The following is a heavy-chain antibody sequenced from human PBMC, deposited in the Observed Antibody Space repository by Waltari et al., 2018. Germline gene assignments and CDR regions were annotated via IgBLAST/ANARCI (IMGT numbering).Heavy chain of an antibody. J-gene: IGHJ6*02. V-gene: IGHV4-59*11. D-gene: IGHD1-26*01. CDR1: GGSTSSHY. Sequence: QVQLQESGPGLVKPSETLSLTCTVSGGSTSSHYCRWIRQHPGKGLEWIGYIYYSGSTNYNPSLKSRVTISVDTSKNQFSLKLSSVTAADTAGYYCARSGSGDYYYYYGMDVWGQGTTVTVSS. CDR3: ARSGSGDYYYYYGMDV. CDR2: IYYSGST.